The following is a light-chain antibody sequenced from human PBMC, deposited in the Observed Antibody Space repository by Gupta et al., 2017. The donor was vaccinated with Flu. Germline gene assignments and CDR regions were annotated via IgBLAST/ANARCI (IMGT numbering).Light chain of an antibody. CDR3: QQYNSYSWT. Sequence: DIQMTQSPSTLSASIGDTVMISCRASQSVSSWLAWYQQKPGKAPKLLVSKASNLESGVPSRFSGSGSGTEFTLTISSLQPDDFATYYCQQYNSYSWTFGQGTKVEIK. CDR2: KAS. V-gene: IGKV1-5*03. J-gene: IGKJ1*01. CDR1: QSVSSW.